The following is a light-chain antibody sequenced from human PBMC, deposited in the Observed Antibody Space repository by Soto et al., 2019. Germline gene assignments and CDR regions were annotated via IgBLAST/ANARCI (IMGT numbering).Light chain of an antibody. Sequence: DIQMTPSPSTLSAPVGNIFTITFLASHSLTSWLAWYQQKPGKAPKLLIYDASSLESGGPSRVSGSGSGAEFTLTISSLQPDDFATYYCQQYNSYSWTFGQGTKGDIK. V-gene: IGKV1-5*01. CDR1: HSLTSW. CDR3: QQYNSYSWT. CDR2: DAS. J-gene: IGKJ1*01.